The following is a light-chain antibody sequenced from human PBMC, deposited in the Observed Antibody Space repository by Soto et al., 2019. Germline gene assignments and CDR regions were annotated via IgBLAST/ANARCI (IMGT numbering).Light chain of an antibody. J-gene: IGKJ1*01. V-gene: IGKV3-20*01. CDR2: GAS. CDR3: QQYGAAPRT. CDR1: QSVRRDY. Sequence: EIVLTQSPGTLSLSPGETATLSCRASQSVRRDYLAWLQQKPGQAPRVLIYGASSRAAGIPDRFSGSGSGTAFTLTISRLEDEDSAVYYCQQYGAAPRTFGQGTKVEIK.